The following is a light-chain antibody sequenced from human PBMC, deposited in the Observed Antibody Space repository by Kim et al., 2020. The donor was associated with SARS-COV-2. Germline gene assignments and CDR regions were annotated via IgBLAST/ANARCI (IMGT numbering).Light chain of an antibody. CDR2: AAS. Sequence: DIQMTQSPSSLSASVGGRVTITCRASQTIRTYLNWYQQKPGKAPKLLIFAASSLQSGVASRFSGSGSGTDFTLTISSLQPEDFATYYCQQMYSAPFTFGPGTKVDIK. J-gene: IGKJ3*01. CDR3: QQMYSAPFT. V-gene: IGKV1-39*01. CDR1: QTIRTY.